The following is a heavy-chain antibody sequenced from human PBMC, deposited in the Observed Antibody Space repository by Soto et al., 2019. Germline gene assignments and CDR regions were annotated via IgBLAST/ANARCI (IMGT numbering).Heavy chain of an antibody. CDR2: ISPGDSDT. CDR1: GYSFTSYW. CDR3: ARGNRPLIRDAFDV. J-gene: IGHJ3*01. Sequence: PGESLKISCEASGYSFTSYWILWVRQMPGKGLEWMGVISPGDSDTRYSPSFRGQVTISADKSLGTAYLQWGSLKASDTAIYYCARGNRPLIRDAFDVWGQGTMVTVSS. V-gene: IGHV5-51*01.